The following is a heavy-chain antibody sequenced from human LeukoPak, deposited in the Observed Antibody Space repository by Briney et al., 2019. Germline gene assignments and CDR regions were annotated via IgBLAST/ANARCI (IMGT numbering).Heavy chain of an antibody. CDR3: AKGGYSISIDY. D-gene: IGHD6-13*01. CDR1: GFTLSSYA. Sequence: GFLRLSCSGSGFTLSSYAISWVRQASGEGLEWGSAIGCSGGSTYYADSVKGRFTISRDNSKNTLYLQMNSLRAEDTAVYYCAKGGYSISIDYWGQGTLVTVSS. V-gene: IGHV3-23*01. J-gene: IGHJ4*02. CDR2: IGCSGGST.